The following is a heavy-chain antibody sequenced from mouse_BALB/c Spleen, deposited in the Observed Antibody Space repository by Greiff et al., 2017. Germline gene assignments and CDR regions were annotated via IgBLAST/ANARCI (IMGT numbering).Heavy chain of an antibody. CDR2: ISYSGST. J-gene: IGHJ3*01. CDR3: ARSAYRYQFAY. Sequence: DVQLQESEPGLVKPSQSLSLTCTVTGYSITSDYAWNWIRQFPGNKLEWMGYISYSGSTSYNPSLKSRISITRDTSKNQFFLQLNSVTTEDTATYYCARSAYRYQFAYWGQGTLVTVSA. CDR1: GYSITSDYA. V-gene: IGHV3-2*02. D-gene: IGHD2-14*01.